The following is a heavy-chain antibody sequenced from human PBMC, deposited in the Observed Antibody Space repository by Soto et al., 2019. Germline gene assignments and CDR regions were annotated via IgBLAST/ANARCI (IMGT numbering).Heavy chain of an antibody. Sequence: GGSLRLSCAASGFTFSSYSMNWVRQAPGKGLEWVSSISSSSSYIYYADSVKGRFTISRDNAKNSLYLQMNSLRAEDTAVYNYARDMIVVVPAATYYYYYGMDVWGQGTTVTVSS. CDR1: GFTFSSYS. D-gene: IGHD2-2*01. CDR2: ISSSSSYI. J-gene: IGHJ6*02. V-gene: IGHV3-21*01. CDR3: ARDMIVVVPAATYYYYYGMDV.